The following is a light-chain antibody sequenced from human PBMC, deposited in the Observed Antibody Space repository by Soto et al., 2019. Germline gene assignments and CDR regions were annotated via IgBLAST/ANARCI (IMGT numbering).Light chain of an antibody. Sequence: EIVLTQSPGTLSLSPGGRATLSCRASQSVSSSYLAWYQQKPGQAPRLLIYGASSRATGIPDRFSGSGSGTDFTLTISRLEPEDFAVYYCQQYGSPFTFGPGTKVDIK. J-gene: IGKJ3*01. CDR3: QQYGSPFT. CDR1: QSVSSSY. CDR2: GAS. V-gene: IGKV3-20*01.